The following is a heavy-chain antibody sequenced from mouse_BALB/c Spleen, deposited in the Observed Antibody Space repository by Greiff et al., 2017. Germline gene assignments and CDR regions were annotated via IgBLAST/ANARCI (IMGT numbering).Heavy chain of an antibody. CDR2: IYPGDGDT. CDR3: ARRGSGTDAMDY. Sequence: VQLQQSGAELARPGASVKLSCKASGYTFTSYWMQWVKQRPGQGLEWIGAIYPGDGDTRYTQKFKGKATLTADKSSSTAYMQLSSLASEDSAVYYCARRGSGTDAMDYWGQGTSVTVSS. CDR1: GYTFTSYW. J-gene: IGHJ4*01. D-gene: IGHD4-1*01. V-gene: IGHV1-87*01.